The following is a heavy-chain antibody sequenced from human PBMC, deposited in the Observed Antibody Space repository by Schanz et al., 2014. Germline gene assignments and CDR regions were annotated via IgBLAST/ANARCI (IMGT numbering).Heavy chain of an antibody. CDR2: INAGTGNT. J-gene: IGHJ4*02. D-gene: IGHD6-13*01. Sequence: QVQLVQSWAEVKGPGASVKVSCKASGYSFTPFPIHWVRQAPGQRLEWMGWINAGTGNTEYSQKFQGRVTITRDTLASTAYMEVSSLRSEDTAVYYCARSGSSNWYFFDYWGQGTLVTASS. CDR1: GYSFTPFP. V-gene: IGHV1-3*01. CDR3: ARSGSSNWYFFDY.